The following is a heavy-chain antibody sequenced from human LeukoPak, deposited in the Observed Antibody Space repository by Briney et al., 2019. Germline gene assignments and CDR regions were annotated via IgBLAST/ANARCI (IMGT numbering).Heavy chain of an antibody. CDR1: RLRFTDYA. CDR3: ARHDFYIPG. D-gene: IGHD2-21*02. J-gene: IGHJ4*02. V-gene: IGHV3-23*01. Sequence: GRSLRLACAASRLRFTDYAMSCVSQAPGKVLQWVSGISDSGGSSYYTDSVKGRLTISRDNSKHTVFLEINNLRDEHTAVNLCARHDFYIPGWGQGSLVTVSS. CDR2: ISDSGGSS.